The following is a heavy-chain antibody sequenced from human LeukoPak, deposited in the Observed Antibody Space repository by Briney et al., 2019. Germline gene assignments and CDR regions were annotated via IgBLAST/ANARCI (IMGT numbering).Heavy chain of an antibody. CDR2: IYYSGST. CDR3: ARGGYSGYYFLFDY. CDR1: SELITSNL. J-gene: IGHJ4*02. D-gene: IGHD5-12*01. Sequence: LTCTGCSELITSNLSICIRQPPSKGMQIIGYIYYSGSTNYNPSLKSRGTISVDTSKNQFSLKLSSVTAAETAVYYCARGGYSGYYFLFDYWGQGTLVTVSS. V-gene: IGHV4-59*01.